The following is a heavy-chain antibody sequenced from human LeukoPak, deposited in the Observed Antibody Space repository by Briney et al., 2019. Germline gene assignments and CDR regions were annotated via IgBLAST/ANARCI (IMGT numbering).Heavy chain of an antibody. D-gene: IGHD2-2*02. CDR3: AKGYCSSTSCYTGLYYFDY. Sequence: PGGSLRLSCAASGFTFSSYAMSWVRQAPGKGLEWVSAICGSGGSTYYADSVKGRFTISRDNSKNTLYLQMNSLRAEDTAVYYCAKGYCSSTSCYTGLYYFDYWGQGTLVTVSS. CDR2: ICGSGGST. V-gene: IGHV3-23*01. CDR1: GFTFSSYA. J-gene: IGHJ4*02.